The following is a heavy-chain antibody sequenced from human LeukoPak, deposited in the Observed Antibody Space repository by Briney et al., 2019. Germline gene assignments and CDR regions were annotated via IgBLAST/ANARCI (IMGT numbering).Heavy chain of an antibody. Sequence: GGSLRLSCAASGFAFTNYGMHWVRQAPGKGLEWVAFVRNDGTNKHYADSVKGRFTISRDNSKNTLYLQMNSLRAEDTAVYYCARDLIARAYIAAAGTYFDYWGQGTLVTVSS. J-gene: IGHJ4*02. D-gene: IGHD6-13*01. CDR2: VRNDGTNK. CDR3: ARDLIARAYIAAAGTYFDY. V-gene: IGHV3-30*02. CDR1: GFAFTNYG.